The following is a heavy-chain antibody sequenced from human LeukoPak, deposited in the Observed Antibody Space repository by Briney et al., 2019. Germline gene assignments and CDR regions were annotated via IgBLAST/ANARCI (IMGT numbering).Heavy chain of an antibody. CDR2: INPNSGGT. CDR1: GYTFTGYY. J-gene: IGHJ4*02. Sequence: ASVKVSCKASGYTFTGYYMHWVRQAPGQGLEWMGWINPNSGGTNYAQKFQGRVTMTRDTSTSTVYMELSSLRSEDTAVYYCARTYYYDSSGYGLKGFDYWGQGTLVTVSS. D-gene: IGHD3-22*01. V-gene: IGHV1-2*02. CDR3: ARTYYYDSSGYGLKGFDY.